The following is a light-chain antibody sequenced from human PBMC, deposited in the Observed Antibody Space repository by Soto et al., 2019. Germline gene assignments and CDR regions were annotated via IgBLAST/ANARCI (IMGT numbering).Light chain of an antibody. V-gene: IGKV3-20*01. Sequence: EIVLTQSPGTLSLSPGDRATLSCRASQSVSSTFLTWYQQKPGQAPRLLIYGASSRATGIPDRFSGSGSGTDFTLTISRLEPEDFAVYYCQQYGRSPPLYTFGQGTKLEIK. CDR3: QQYGRSPPLYT. J-gene: IGKJ2*01. CDR2: GAS. CDR1: QSVSSTF.